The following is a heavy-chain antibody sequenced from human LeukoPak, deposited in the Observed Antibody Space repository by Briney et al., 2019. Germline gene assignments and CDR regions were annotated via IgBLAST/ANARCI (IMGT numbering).Heavy chain of an antibody. J-gene: IGHJ6*03. Sequence: GGSLRLSCAASGFTFNSYAMSWVRQPPGKGLEWVSAISGSGGSTYYVDSVKGRFTISRDNSKNTLYLQMKSLRAEDTAVYYCAKAPRTGQPGYMDVWGKGTTVTVPS. CDR2: ISGSGGST. CDR1: GFTFNSYA. CDR3: AKAPRTGQPGYMDV. V-gene: IGHV3-23*01. D-gene: IGHD3-10*01.